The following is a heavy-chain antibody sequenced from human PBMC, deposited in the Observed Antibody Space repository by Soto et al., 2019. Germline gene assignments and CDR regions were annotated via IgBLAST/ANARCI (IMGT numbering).Heavy chain of an antibody. CDR1: GFTFSSYA. Sequence: QVQLVESGGGVVQPGRSLRLSCAASGFTFSSYAMHWVRQAPGKGLEWVAVISYDGSNKYYADSVKGRITISRDNSTNTLYLQMNSLRAEDTAVYYCARSSGYSYGYADYWGQGTLVTVSS. J-gene: IGHJ4*02. CDR3: ARSSGYSYGYADY. V-gene: IGHV3-30-3*01. CDR2: ISYDGSNK. D-gene: IGHD5-18*01.